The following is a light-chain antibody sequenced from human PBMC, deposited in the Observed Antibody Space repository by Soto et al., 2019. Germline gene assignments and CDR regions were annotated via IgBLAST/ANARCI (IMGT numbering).Light chain of an antibody. CDR2: DVT. CDR3: CSYSVSSLAI. V-gene: IGLV2-11*01. J-gene: IGLJ2*01. Sequence: QSALTQPRSVSGSPGQSVTISCTGTSSDVGDYNYVSWYQQHPGKAPKLMIYDVTKRPSGVPDRFSGSKSGNTASLTISGLQAEDEADYYCCSYSVSSLAIFGGGTKLTVL. CDR1: SSDVGDYNY.